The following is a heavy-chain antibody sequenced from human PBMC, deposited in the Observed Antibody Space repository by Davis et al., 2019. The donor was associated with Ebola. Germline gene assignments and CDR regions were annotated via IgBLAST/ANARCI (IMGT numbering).Heavy chain of an antibody. J-gene: IGHJ4*02. CDR2: IYYSGST. D-gene: IGHD2-15*01. Sequence: MPGGSLRLSCAVYGGSISSYYWSWIRQPPGKGLEWIGYIYYSGSTNYNPSLKSRVTISVDTSKNQFSLKLSSVTAADTAVYYCARAEYCSGGSCFFDYWGQGTLVTVSS. CDR3: ARAEYCSGGSCFFDY. V-gene: IGHV4-59*01. CDR1: GGSISSYY.